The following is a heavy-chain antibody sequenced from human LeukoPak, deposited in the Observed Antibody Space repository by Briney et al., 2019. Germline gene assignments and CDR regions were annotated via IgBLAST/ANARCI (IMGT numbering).Heavy chain of an antibody. CDR2: ISYDGTNK. V-gene: IGHV3-30*18. CDR1: GFTFSNYG. Sequence: PGGSLRLSCAASGFTFSNYGMHWVRQAPGKGLEWVTVISYDGTNKYYADSVKGRFTISRDNSKNTLYLQMNSLRAEDTAVYYCAKDYSRPYWGQGTLVTVSS. CDR3: AKDYSRPY. J-gene: IGHJ4*02. D-gene: IGHD2-15*01.